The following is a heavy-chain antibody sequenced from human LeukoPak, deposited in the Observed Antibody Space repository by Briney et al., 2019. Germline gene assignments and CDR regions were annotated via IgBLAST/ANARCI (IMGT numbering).Heavy chain of an antibody. J-gene: IGHJ6*04. CDR3: ARKRLNYYYGMDV. V-gene: IGHV3-30*03. CDR2: ISYDGSNK. Sequence: GRSLRLSCAASGFTFSSYGMHWVRQAPGKGLEWVAVISYDGSNKYYADSVKGRFTISRDNSKNTLYLQMNSLRAEDTAVYYCARKRLNYYYGMDVWGKGTTVTVSS. CDR1: GFTFSSYG. D-gene: IGHD3-22*01.